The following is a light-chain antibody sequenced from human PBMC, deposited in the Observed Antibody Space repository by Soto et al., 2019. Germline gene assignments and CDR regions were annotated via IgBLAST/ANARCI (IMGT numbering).Light chain of an antibody. CDR1: SGHSSYA. J-gene: IGLJ2*01. Sequence: QSVLTQSPSASASLGASVKLTCTLSSGHSSYAIAWHQQQPEKGPRHLMILNSDGSHSKGDGIPDRFSGSSSGAERYLTISSLQSEDEADYYCQTWGTGIPVFGGGTKLTAL. CDR3: QTWGTGIPV. V-gene: IGLV4-69*01. CDR2: LNSDGSH.